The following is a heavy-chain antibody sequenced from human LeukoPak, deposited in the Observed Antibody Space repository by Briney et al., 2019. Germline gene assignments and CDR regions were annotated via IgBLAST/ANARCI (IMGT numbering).Heavy chain of an antibody. V-gene: IGHV3-23*01. J-gene: IGHJ2*01. CDR3: AKDIAVAGMTFWYFDL. D-gene: IGHD6-19*01. Sequence: SGGSLRLSCAASGFTFSSYAMSWVRQAPGKGLEWVSGISGSGDSTYYADSVKGRFTISRDNAKNSLYLQMNSLRAEDTALYYCAKDIAVAGMTFWYFDLWGRGTLVTVSS. CDR1: GFTFSSYA. CDR2: ISGSGDST.